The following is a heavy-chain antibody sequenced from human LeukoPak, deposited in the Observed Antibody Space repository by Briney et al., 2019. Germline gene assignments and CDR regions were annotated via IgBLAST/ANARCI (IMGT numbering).Heavy chain of an antibody. CDR2: IYSGGST. V-gene: IGHV3-53*01. D-gene: IGHD3-22*01. Sequence: GGSLRLSCAASGFTVSSNYMSWVRQAPGKGLEWVSVIYSGGSTYYADSVKGRFTISRDNSKNTLYLQMNSLRAEDTAVYYCAGGTCVRPHYYDSSGYYVYWGQGTLVTVSS. CDR3: AGGTCVRPHYYDSSGYYVY. CDR1: GFTVSSNY. J-gene: IGHJ4*02.